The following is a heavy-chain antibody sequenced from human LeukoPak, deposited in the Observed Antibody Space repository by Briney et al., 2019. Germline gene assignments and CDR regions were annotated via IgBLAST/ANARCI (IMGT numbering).Heavy chain of an antibody. CDR1: EFTFSSYW. CDR2: INTDGSST. D-gene: IGHD3-3*01. Sequence: GGSLRLSCAASEFTFSSYWMHWVRQAPGKGLVWVSRINTDGSSTSYADSVKGRFTISRDNAKNTLYLQMNSLRAEDTAVYYCARLYDFWSGYYPGDAFDIWGQGTMVTVSS. J-gene: IGHJ3*02. CDR3: ARLYDFWSGYYPGDAFDI. V-gene: IGHV3-74*01.